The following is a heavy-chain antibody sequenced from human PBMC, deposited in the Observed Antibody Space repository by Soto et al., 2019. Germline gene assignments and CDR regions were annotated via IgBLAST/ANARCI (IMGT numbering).Heavy chain of an antibody. Sequence: PSETLSLTCTVSGGSISSSSYYWGWIRQPPGKGLEWIGSIYYSGSTYYNPSLKSRVTISVDTSKNQFSLKLSSVTAADTAVYYCARIGGVVVINSSFDYWGQGTLVTVSS. D-gene: IGHD3-22*01. J-gene: IGHJ4*02. CDR1: GGSISSSSYY. V-gene: IGHV4-39*01. CDR2: IYYSGST. CDR3: ARIGGVVVINSSFDY.